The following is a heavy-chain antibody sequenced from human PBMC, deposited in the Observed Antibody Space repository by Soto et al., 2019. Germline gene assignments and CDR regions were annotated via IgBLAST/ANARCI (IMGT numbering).Heavy chain of an antibody. CDR2: ISGSGGST. CDR3: AKALSYGSGSYLNYFDY. J-gene: IGHJ4*02. Sequence: LRLSCAASGFTFSSYAMSWVRQAPGKGLEWVSAISGSGGSTYYADSVKGRFTISRDNSKNTLYLQMNSLRAEDTAVYYCAKALSYGSGSYLNYFDYWGQGTLVTVSS. CDR1: GFTFSSYA. V-gene: IGHV3-23*01. D-gene: IGHD3-10*01.